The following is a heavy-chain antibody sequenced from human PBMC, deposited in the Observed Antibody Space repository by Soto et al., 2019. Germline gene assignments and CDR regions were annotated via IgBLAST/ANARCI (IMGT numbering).Heavy chain of an antibody. J-gene: IGHJ6*02. D-gene: IGHD6-6*01. Sequence: GWSLRLSCAASGFTFSSYAMHWVRQAPGKGLEWVAVISYDGSNKYYADSVKGRFTISRDNSKNTLYLQMNSLRAEDAAVYYCARDFSRYSISSTYYYGMDLWGQGTTVTVSS. CDR2: ISYDGSNK. CDR3: ARDFSRYSISSTYYYGMDL. V-gene: IGHV3-30*04. CDR1: GFTFSSYA.